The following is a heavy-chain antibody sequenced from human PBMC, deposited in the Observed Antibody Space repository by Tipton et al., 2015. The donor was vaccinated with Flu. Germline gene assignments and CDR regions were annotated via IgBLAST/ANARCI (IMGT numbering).Heavy chain of an antibody. CDR2: INHSGST. D-gene: IGHD4-11*01. CDR1: GGSFSGYY. V-gene: IGHV4-34*01. J-gene: IGHJ5*02. Sequence: TLSLTCSVYGGSFSGYYWTWIRQPPGKGLEWIGEINHSGSTHYSSSLKSRVTMSVDTSKNQFSLKLSSVTAADTAVYYCARRDYSNYGSEPKNWFDPWGQGALVTVSS. CDR3: ARRDYSNYGSEPKNWFDP.